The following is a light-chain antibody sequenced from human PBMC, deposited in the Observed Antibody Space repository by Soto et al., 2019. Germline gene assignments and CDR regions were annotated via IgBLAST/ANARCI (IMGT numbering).Light chain of an antibody. CDR1: SSDVGGYNY. Sequence: QSVLTQPASVSGSPGQSITISCTGTSSDVGGYNYVSWYQQHPGKAPKLMIYDDSNRPSGVSNRFSGSKSGNTASLTISGLQAEDEADYYCSSYTSSSTPLFGGGTKLTVL. J-gene: IGLJ2*01. V-gene: IGLV2-14*01. CDR2: DDS. CDR3: SSYTSSSTPL.